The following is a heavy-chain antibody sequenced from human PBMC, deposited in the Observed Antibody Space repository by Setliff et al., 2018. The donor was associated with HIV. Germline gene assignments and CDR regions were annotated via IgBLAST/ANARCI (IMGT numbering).Heavy chain of an antibody. CDR3: AKDGRYYDSNRPPPD. CDR2: ISGSGGST. J-gene: IGHJ3*01. Sequence: PGESLKISCAASGFTFSSYAMSWVRQAPGKGLEWVSAISGSGGSTYYADSVKGRFTISRDNSKNTLYLQMNSLRAEDTAVYYCAKDGRYYDSNRPPPDWGQGTMVTVSS. D-gene: IGHD3-22*01. V-gene: IGHV3-23*01. CDR1: GFTFSSYA.